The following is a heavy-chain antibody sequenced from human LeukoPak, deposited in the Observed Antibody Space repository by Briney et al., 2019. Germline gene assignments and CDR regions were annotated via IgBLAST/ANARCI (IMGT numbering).Heavy chain of an antibody. CDR3: ARELEYCSSTSCSPSGGYYYYMDV. Sequence: GASVKVSCKASGGTFSSYAISWVRQAPGQGLEWMGGIIPIFGTANYAQKFQGRVTITADESTSTAYMELSSLRSEDTAVYYCARELEYCSSTSCSPSGGYYYYMDVWGKGTTVTVS. CDR2: IIPIFGTA. CDR1: GGTFSSYA. J-gene: IGHJ6*03. D-gene: IGHD2-2*01. V-gene: IGHV1-69*13.